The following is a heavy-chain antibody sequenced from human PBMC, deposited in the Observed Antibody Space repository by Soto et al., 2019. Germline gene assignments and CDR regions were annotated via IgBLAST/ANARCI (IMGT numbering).Heavy chain of an antibody. J-gene: IGHJ1*01. V-gene: IGHV3-23*01. D-gene: IGHD6-19*01. Sequence: GGSLRLSCAASGFTFSSYAMSWVRQAPGKGLEWVSGISGSGDSTYYADSVKGRFTISRDNSKNTLYLQMNSLRAEDTAVYYCAKVVPGIAVAGTGYFQHWGQGTLVTVSS. CDR2: ISGSGDST. CDR3: AKVVPGIAVAGTGYFQH. CDR1: GFTFSSYA.